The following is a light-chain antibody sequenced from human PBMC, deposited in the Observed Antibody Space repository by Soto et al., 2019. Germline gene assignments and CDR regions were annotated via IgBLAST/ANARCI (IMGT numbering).Light chain of an antibody. CDR2: DVS. CDR1: SSDVGAYNF. CDR3: SLYTSSSTHV. V-gene: IGLV2-14*03. Sequence: QSALTQPASVSGSPGQSITISCSETSSDVGAYNFVSWYQQHPGKVPKLMIFDVSSRPSGVSDRFSGSKSGNTASLTISGLQSEDEGDHYCSLYTSSSTHVFGSGTKLTVL. J-gene: IGLJ1*01.